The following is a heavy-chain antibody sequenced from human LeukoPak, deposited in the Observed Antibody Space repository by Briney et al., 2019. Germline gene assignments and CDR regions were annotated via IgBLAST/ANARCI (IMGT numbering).Heavy chain of an antibody. Sequence: SETLSLTCTVSGGSISSYYWSWIRQPPGKGLEWIGYIYYGGSTNYNPSLKSRVTISVDTSKNQFSLKLSSVTAADTAVYYCASGDSSGYYMVAESFQHWGQGTLVTVSS. V-gene: IGHV4-59*01. J-gene: IGHJ1*01. CDR1: GGSISSYY. CDR3: ASGDSSGYYMVAESFQH. D-gene: IGHD3-22*01. CDR2: IYYGGST.